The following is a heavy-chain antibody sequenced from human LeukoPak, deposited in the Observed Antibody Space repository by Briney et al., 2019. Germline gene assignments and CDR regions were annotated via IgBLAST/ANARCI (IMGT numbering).Heavy chain of an antibody. CDR2: IYPRDSDT. CDR1: GYSFTHQW. CDR3: ARHSDVIGAI. Sequence: GESLKISCKASGYSFTHQWIGWVRQMSGSGLEWMGIIYPRDSDTIYSPSFQGHVTISADTSINTAYLEWSSLEASDTAIYYCARHSDVIGAIWGQGTLVTVSS. D-gene: IGHD3-10*01. V-gene: IGHV5-51*01. J-gene: IGHJ4*02.